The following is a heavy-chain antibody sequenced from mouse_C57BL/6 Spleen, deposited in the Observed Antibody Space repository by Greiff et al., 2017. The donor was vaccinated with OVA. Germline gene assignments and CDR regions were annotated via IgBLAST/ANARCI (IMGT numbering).Heavy chain of an antibody. J-gene: IGHJ2*01. CDR2: IHPSDSDT. Sequence: QVQLQQPGAELVKPGASVKVSCKASGYTFTSYWMHWVKQRPGQGLEWIGRIHPSDSDTNYNQKFKGKATLTVDKSSSTAYMQRSSLTSEDSAVYYCALSTVVATGFDYWGQGTTLTVSS. CDR1: GYTFTSYW. CDR3: ALSTVVATGFDY. V-gene: IGHV1-74*01. D-gene: IGHD1-1*01.